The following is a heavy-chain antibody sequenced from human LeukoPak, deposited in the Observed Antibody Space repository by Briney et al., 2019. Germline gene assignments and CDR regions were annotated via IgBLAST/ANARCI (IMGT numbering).Heavy chain of an antibody. D-gene: IGHD6-13*01. Sequence: GGSLRLSCAASGFTFSSYGMSWVRQAPGSGLEWVSGISGSGGSTYYADSVKGRFTISRDNSKNTLYLQMNSLRAEDTAVYYCARDVGQQLLNHWGQGTLVTVSS. J-gene: IGHJ5*02. V-gene: IGHV3-23*01. CDR3: ARDVGQQLLNH. CDR1: GFTFSSYG. CDR2: ISGSGGST.